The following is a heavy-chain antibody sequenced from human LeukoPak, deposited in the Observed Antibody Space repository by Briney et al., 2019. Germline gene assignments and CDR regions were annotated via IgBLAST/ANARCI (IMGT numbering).Heavy chain of an antibody. CDR1: GFTFSSYT. Sequence: GGSLRLSCAAAGFTFSSYTMNWVSQAPGKGLEWVSSISGNSNYIYYADSVKGRFTISRDNAKNSLYLQMNSLRAEDTAVYYCARDATTVTINYWGQGTLVTVSS. V-gene: IGHV3-21*01. CDR3: ARDATTVTINY. D-gene: IGHD4-17*01. CDR2: ISGNSNYI. J-gene: IGHJ4*02.